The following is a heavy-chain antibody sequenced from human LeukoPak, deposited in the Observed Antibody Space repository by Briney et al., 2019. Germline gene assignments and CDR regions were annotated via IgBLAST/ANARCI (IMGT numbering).Heavy chain of an antibody. J-gene: IGHJ4*02. V-gene: IGHV3-33*01. CDR3: ARKFRSAAVGSRLDY. CDR1: GFTFSSYG. D-gene: IGHD6-13*01. Sequence: GRSLRLSCAASGFTFSSYGMHWVRQAPGKGLEWVAVIWYDGSNKYYADSVKGRFTISRDNSKNTLYLQMNSLRAEDTAVYYCARKFRSAAVGSRLDYWGQGTLVTVPS. CDR2: IWYDGSNK.